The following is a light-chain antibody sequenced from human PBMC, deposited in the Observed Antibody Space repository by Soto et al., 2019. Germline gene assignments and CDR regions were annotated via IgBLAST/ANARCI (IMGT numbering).Light chain of an antibody. J-gene: IGKJ1*01. CDR3: QQSFTTWK. CDR2: AAS. Sequence: IQITHSPSSLSASVGDRVTITCLASQSITNYLNWYQQKPGKAPKFLIYAASSLQSGVPSRFSGSGSGKDFTLTISNLQPEDFATYYCQQSFTTWKFGQGTKVDIK. V-gene: IGKV1-39*01. CDR1: QSITNY.